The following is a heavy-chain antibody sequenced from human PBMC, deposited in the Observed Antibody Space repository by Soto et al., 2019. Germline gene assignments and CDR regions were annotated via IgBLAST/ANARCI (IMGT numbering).Heavy chain of an antibody. CDR1: GFTFSSYG. Sequence: QVQLVESGGGVVQPGRSLRLSCAASGFTFSSYGMHWVRQAPGKGLEWVAVIWYDGSNKYYADSVKGRFTISRDNSKNTLYLQMNSLRAEDTAVYYCARDAYSSGSGGVFDPWGQGTLVTVSS. CDR3: ARDAYSSGSGGVFDP. D-gene: IGHD6-19*01. CDR2: IWYDGSNK. V-gene: IGHV3-33*01. J-gene: IGHJ5*02.